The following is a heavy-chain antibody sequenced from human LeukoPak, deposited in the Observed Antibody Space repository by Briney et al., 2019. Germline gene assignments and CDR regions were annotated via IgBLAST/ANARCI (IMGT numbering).Heavy chain of an antibody. V-gene: IGHV1-69*13. CDR2: IIPIFGTA. J-gene: IGHJ4*02. Sequence: GASVKVSCKASGGTFSSYAISWVRQAPGQGLEWMGGIIPIFGTANYAQKFQGRVTITADESTSTAYMELSSLRSEDTAVYYCARGFWGGYWRFDYWGQGTLVTVSS. D-gene: IGHD3-3*01. CDR1: GGTFSSYA. CDR3: ARGFWGGYWRFDY.